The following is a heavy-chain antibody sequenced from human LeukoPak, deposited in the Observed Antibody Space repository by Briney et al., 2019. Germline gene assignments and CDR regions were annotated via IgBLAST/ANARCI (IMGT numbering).Heavy chain of an antibody. D-gene: IGHD3-10*01. V-gene: IGHV3-23*01. Sequence: GGSLRLSCAASGFTFSSYAMSWVRQAPGKGLEWVSAISGSGGSTYYADSVKGRFTISRDNSKNTLYLQMNSLRAEDTAVYYCAKSVVRGGTYLNFDYWGQGTLVTVSS. CDR2: ISGSGGST. CDR1: GFTFSSYA. J-gene: IGHJ4*02. CDR3: AKSVVRGGTYLNFDY.